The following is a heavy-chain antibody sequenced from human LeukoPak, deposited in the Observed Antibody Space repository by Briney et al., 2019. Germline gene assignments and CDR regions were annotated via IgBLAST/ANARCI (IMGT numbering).Heavy chain of an antibody. CDR2: IYYSGST. J-gene: IGHJ6*03. D-gene: IGHD3-16*01. Sequence: PSENLSLTCTVSGGSISSHYWSWIRQPPGKGLEWIGYIYYSGSTNYNPSLKSRVTISVDTSKNQFSLKLSSVTAADTAVYYCAGLRWDYYYYMDVWGKGTTVTVSS. V-gene: IGHV4-59*11. CDR1: GGSISSHY. CDR3: AGLRWDYYYYMDV.